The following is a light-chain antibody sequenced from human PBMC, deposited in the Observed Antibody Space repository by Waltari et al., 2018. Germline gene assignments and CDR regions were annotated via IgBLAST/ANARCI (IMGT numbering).Light chain of an antibody. CDR1: KLGAKY. CDR3: QAWDNSYARV. CDR2: QNT. V-gene: IGLV3-1*01. J-gene: IGLJ2*01. Sequence: SYELTQPTSVSVAPGQTATITCSGDKLGAKYVSWYQQKVGQSPVLLFHQNTKRPSGTPERFSGSNSGNTATLTISGTQAFDESDYYCQAWDNSYARVFGGGTKLTVL.